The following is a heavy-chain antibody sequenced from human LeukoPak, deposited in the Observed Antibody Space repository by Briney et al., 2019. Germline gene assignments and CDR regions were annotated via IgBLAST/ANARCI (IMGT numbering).Heavy chain of an antibody. CDR1: GFTFSSYS. V-gene: IGHV3-21*04. J-gene: IGHJ5*02. CDR2: ISSSSSYI. CDR3: ARDLNYYGSGSYSNWFDP. Sequence: GGSLRLSCAASGFTFSSYSMNWVRQAPGKGLEWVSSISSSSSYIYYADSVKGRFTISRDNARSSLYLQMNSLRAEDTAVYYCARDLNYYGSGSYSNWFDPWGQGTLVTVSS. D-gene: IGHD3-10*01.